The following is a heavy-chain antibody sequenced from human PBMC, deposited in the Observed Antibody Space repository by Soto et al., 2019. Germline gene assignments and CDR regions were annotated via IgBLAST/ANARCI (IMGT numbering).Heavy chain of an antibody. Sequence: GGSLRLSCAASGFTFNIFAMSWVRHAPGRGLEWVSGISGSGSRTYYVNSVKGRFTISRDNSKNTVYLHMNSLRADDTAVYFCAKDENCFPSYGNYYSYMYVCAKGSTVPVSS. J-gene: IGHJ6*03. D-gene: IGHD2-15*01. CDR1: GFTFNIFA. CDR2: ISGSGSRT. V-gene: IGHV3-23*01. CDR3: AKDENCFPSYGNYYSYMYV.